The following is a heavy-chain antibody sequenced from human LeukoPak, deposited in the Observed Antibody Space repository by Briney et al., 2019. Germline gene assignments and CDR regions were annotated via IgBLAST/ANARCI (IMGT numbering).Heavy chain of an antibody. Sequence: GGSLRLSCAASGFTFSSYSMNWVRQAPGKGLEWVSSISSSSSYIYYADSVKGRFTISRDNAKNSLYLQMNSLRAEDTAVYYCARENYYGSGSYSPCGYWGQGTLVTVSS. J-gene: IGHJ4*02. CDR3: ARENYYGSGSYSPCGY. CDR2: ISSSSSYI. D-gene: IGHD3-10*01. CDR1: GFTFSSYS. V-gene: IGHV3-21*01.